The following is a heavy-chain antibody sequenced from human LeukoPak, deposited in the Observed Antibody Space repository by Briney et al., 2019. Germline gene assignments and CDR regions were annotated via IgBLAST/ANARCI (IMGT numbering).Heavy chain of an antibody. CDR3: ASLKPDDDSSGQLPGDWFDP. V-gene: IGHV4-39*07. Sequence: SETLSLTCTVSGGSISSSNCYWGWIRQPPGKGLEWIGGFYYSGSTYYNPSLKGRVTISLDTSKNQFSVKVTSVTAADTAVYYCASLKPDDDSSGQLPGDWFDPWGQGTLVTVSS. J-gene: IGHJ5*02. D-gene: IGHD3-22*01. CDR1: GGSISSSNCY. CDR2: FYYSGST.